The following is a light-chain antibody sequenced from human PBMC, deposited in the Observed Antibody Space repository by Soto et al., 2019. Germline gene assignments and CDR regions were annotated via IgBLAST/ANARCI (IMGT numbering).Light chain of an antibody. CDR2: GAS. CDR1: QGVTNY. J-gene: IGKJ2*01. Sequence: DIQMTQSPSSLSASVGDRVTITCRASQGVTNYVNWYQQKPGKAPRLLIFGASSLQSAVPSRLSGSGSGTDFTLTISSLQPDGFATYYCQQSYRTPRTFGQGTKLEIK. V-gene: IGKV1-39*01. CDR3: QQSYRTPRT.